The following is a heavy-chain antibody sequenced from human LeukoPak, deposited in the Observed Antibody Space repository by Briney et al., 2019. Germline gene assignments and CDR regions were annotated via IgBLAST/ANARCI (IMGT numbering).Heavy chain of an antibody. CDR1: GGSFSGYY. CDR2: INHSGST. CDR3: ARGSVGYCSSTSCYNPYYFDY. Sequence: PSETLSLTCAVYGGSFSGYYWSWIRQPPGKWLEWIGEINHSGSTNYNPSLKSRVTISVDTSKNQFSLKLSSVTAADTAVYYCARGSVGYCSSTSCYNPYYFDYWGQGTLVTVSS. D-gene: IGHD2-2*02. V-gene: IGHV4-34*01. J-gene: IGHJ4*02.